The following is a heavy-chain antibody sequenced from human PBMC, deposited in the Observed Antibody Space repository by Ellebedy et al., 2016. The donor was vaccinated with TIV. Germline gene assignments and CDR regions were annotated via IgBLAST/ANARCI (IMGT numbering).Heavy chain of an antibody. V-gene: IGHV3-11*06. J-gene: IGHJ4*02. D-gene: IGHD3-10*01. Sequence: GESLKISCAASGFTFSDYYMSWIRQAPGKGLEWISYISRSTTYTNYADSVKGRFTISRDNAKNSLYLRMNSLRAEDTAVYYCARDYYGSGSYSSDWGQGTLVTVSS. CDR3: ARDYYGSGSYSSD. CDR2: ISRSTTYT. CDR1: GFTFSDYY.